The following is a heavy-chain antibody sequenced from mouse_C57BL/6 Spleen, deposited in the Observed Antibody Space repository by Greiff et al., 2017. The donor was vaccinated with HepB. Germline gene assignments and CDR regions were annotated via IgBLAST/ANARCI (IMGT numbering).Heavy chain of an antibody. CDR3: ARSSSGYAGFAY. Sequence: QVQLQQSGAELVKPGASVKISCKASGYAFSSYWMNWVKQRPGKGLEWIGQIYPGDGDTNYNGKFKGKATLTADKSSSTAYMQRSSLTSEDSAVYFCARSSSGYAGFAYWGQGTLVTVSA. J-gene: IGHJ3*01. CDR2: IYPGDGDT. CDR1: GYAFSSYW. D-gene: IGHD3-2*02. V-gene: IGHV1-80*01.